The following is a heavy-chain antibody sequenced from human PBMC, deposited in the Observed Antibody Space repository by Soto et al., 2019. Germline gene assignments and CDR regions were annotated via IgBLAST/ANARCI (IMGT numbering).Heavy chain of an antibody. CDR2: ISYRGST. CDR1: AGSITTSY. D-gene: IGHD2-21*01. Sequence: PSETLSLTCTVSAGSITTSYWSWIRQPLGKALEWIGYISYRGSTNYNPSLKSRLTISIDTSTSQISLKLTSMTTADTAVYYCASSAIAGRVVDTGFDPWGQGTPVTVYS. V-gene: IGHV4-59*01. CDR3: ASSAIAGRVVDTGFDP. J-gene: IGHJ5*02.